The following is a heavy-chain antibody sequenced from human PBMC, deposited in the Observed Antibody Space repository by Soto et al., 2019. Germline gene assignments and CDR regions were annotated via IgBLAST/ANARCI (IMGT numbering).Heavy chain of an antibody. D-gene: IGHD3-22*01. V-gene: IGHV3-7*03. CDR1: GFTFSSYW. CDR2: IKQDGSEK. Sequence: GGSLRLSCAASGFTFSSYWMSWVRQAPGKGLEWVANIKQDGSEKYYVDSVKGRFTISRDNAKNSLYLQMNSLRAEDTAVYYCAKTATIHYYDSSGYEVFYYGMDVWGQGTTVTVSS. J-gene: IGHJ6*02. CDR3: AKTATIHYYDSSGYEVFYYGMDV.